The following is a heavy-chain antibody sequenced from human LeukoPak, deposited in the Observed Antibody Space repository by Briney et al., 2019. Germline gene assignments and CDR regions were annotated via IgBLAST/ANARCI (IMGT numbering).Heavy chain of an antibody. D-gene: IGHD4-23*01. V-gene: IGHV3-23*01. CDR2: ISGSGGST. CDR1: GFTFSSYA. Sequence: AGGSLRLSCAASGFTFSSYAMSWVRQAPGKGLEWVSAISGSGGSTYYADSVKGRFTISRDNSKNTLYLRMNSLRAEDTAVYYCAKSLTETVVWAFDYWGQGTLVTVSS. CDR3: AKSLTETVVWAFDY. J-gene: IGHJ4*02.